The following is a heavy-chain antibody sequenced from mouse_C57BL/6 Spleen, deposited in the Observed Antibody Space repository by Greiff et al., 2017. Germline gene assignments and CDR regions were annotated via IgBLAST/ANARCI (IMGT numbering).Heavy chain of an antibody. Sequence: EVQLVESGGGLVKPGGSLKLSCAASGFTFSDYGMHWVRQAPEKGLEWVAYISSGSSTIYYADTVKGRFTISRDNAKNTLFLQMTSLRSEDTAMYYCATHHTSSLCALYYWGQGTSVTVSS. CDR3: ATHHTSSLCALYY. J-gene: IGHJ4*01. CDR1: GFTFSDYG. V-gene: IGHV5-17*01. CDR2: ISSGSSTI. D-gene: IGHD6-1*01.